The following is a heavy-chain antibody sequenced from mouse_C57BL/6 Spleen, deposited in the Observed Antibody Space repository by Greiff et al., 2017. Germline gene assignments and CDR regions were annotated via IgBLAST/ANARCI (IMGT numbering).Heavy chain of an antibody. CDR3: ARQGVYYDYDGYAMDY. J-gene: IGHJ4*01. V-gene: IGHV5-9*01. Sequence: EVKLVESGGGLVKPGGSLKLSCAASGFTFSSYTMSWVRQTPEKRLEWVATISGGGGNTYYPDSVKGRFTISRDNAKNTLYLQMSSLRSEDTALYYCARQGVYYDYDGYAMDYWGQGTSVTVSS. D-gene: IGHD2-4*01. CDR1: GFTFSSYT. CDR2: ISGGGGNT.